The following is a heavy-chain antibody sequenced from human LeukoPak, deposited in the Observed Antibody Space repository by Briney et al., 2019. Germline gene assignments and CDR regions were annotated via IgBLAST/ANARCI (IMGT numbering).Heavy chain of an antibody. CDR3: AAPVLFWSGYYNFDY. CDR1: GYTLTELS. J-gene: IGHJ4*02. D-gene: IGHD3-3*01. Sequence: ASVKVSCKVSGYTLTELSMHWVRQAPGKGLEWMGGFDPEDGETIYAQKFQGRVTMTEDTSTDTAYMELSSLRSEDTAVYYCAAPVLFWSGYYNFDYWGPGTLVTVSS. V-gene: IGHV1-24*01. CDR2: FDPEDGET.